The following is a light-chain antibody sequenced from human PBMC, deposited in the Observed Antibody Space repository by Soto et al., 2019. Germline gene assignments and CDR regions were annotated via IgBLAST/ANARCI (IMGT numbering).Light chain of an antibody. J-gene: IGLJ3*02. CDR1: GSNIGAGYD. V-gene: IGLV1-40*01. CDR3: QSFDSSLSGWL. Sequence: QSVLTQPPSVSGAPGQRVTISCTGSGSNIGAGYDVHWYQQLPGTAPKLLISGDTNRPSGVPDRFSGSKSGTSASLAITGLRAEDEADYYCQSFDSSLSGWLFGGGTKLTVL. CDR2: GDT.